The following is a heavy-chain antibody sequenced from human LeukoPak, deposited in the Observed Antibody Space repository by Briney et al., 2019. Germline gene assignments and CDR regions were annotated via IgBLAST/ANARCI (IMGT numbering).Heavy chain of an antibody. CDR1: GFTFSSYG. Sequence: PGGSLRLSCAASGFTFSSYGMHWVRQAPGKGLEWVAVISYDGSNKYYADSVKGRFTISRDNSKNTLYLQMNSLRAEDTAVCYCAKTMTGYVWGSPNYWGQGTLVTVSS. CDR3: AKTMTGYVWGSPNY. V-gene: IGHV3-30*18. D-gene: IGHD3-16*01. J-gene: IGHJ4*02. CDR2: ISYDGSNK.